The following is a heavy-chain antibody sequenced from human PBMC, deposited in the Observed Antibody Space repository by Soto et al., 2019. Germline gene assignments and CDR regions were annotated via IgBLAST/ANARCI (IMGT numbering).Heavy chain of an antibody. J-gene: IGHJ6*02. CDR2: IKQDGSEE. D-gene: IGHD6-13*01. V-gene: IGHV3-7*01. Sequence: EVQLVEAGGGLVQPGGSLRLSCVDSGFTFSSYWMSWVRQAPVKGLEWVGNIKQDGSEENYVDSVKGRFTIARDNAKHSMYLQMNRLRVEDTAVYYCARIAASGRGWDVWGQGTTVVVSS. CDR1: GFTFSSYW. CDR3: ARIAASGRGWDV.